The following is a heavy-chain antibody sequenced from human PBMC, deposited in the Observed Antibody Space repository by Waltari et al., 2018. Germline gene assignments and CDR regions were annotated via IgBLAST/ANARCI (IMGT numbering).Heavy chain of an antibody. D-gene: IGHD6-13*01. CDR2: INHSGST. J-gene: IGHJ4*01. CDR1: GGSFSTYY. V-gene: IGHV4-34*02. CDR3: ARTLYGSSNYYFDN. Sequence: QVQLQQWGAGLLKPSETLSLTCAVYGGSFSTYYWSWIRRSPGKGLEWIGEINHSGSTNYSPSLKRRVTISIDTSKNQFSLKVTSVNAADTAVYFCARTLYGSSNYYFDNWGHGTPVTVSS.